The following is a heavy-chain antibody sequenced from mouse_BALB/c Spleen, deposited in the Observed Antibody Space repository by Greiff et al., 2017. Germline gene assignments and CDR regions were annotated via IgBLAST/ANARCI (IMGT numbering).Heavy chain of an antibody. J-gene: IGHJ4*01. CDR3: ARNRRNYYAMDY. CDR2: IWGGGST. V-gene: IGHV2-2*02. CDR1: GFSLTSYG. Sequence: QVQLQQSGPGLVAPSQSLSITCTVSGFSLTSYGVHWVRQPPGKGLEWLGVIWGGGSTDYNAAFISRLSISKDNSKSQVFFKMNSLQANDTAIYYCARNRRNYYAMDYWGQGTSVTVSS.